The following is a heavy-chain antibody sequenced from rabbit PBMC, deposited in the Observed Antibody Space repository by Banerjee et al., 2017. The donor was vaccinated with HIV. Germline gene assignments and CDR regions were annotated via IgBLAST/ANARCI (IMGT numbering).Heavy chain of an antibody. CDR1: GFDFSSYG. Sequence: QEQLTESGGGLVQPGGSLKLSCKASGFDFSSYGVSWVRQAPGKGLEWIGYIDPIFGITYFANGVNGRFTISSHNAQNTLFLQLNSLTAADTATYFCVREVAARFSLWGPGTRVTVS. V-gene: IGHV1S47*01. CDR3: VREVAARFSL. D-gene: IGHD4-1*01. CDR2: IDPIFGIT. J-gene: IGHJ4*01.